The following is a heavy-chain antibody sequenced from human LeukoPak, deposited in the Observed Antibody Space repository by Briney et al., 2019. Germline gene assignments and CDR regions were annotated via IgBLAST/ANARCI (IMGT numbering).Heavy chain of an antibody. Sequence: QTGGSLRLSCAASGFTFSSYGMHWVRQAPGKGLEWVAVISYDGSNKYYADSEKGRFTISRDNAENSLYLQMNSLRAEDTAVYYCAELGITMIGGVWGKGTTVTISS. CDR3: AELGITMIGGV. CDR1: GFTFSSYG. D-gene: IGHD3-10*02. CDR2: ISYDGSNK. J-gene: IGHJ6*04. V-gene: IGHV3-30*18.